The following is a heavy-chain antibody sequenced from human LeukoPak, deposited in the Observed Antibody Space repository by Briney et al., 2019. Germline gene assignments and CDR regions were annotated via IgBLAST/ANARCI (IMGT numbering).Heavy chain of an antibody. CDR3: ASGVIVVVVAATSVGTDY. J-gene: IGHJ4*02. CDR1: GFTFSSYV. V-gene: IGHV3-23*01. Sequence: GGSLRLSCASSGFTFSSYVMSWVRQAPGKGLEWVSAISGNGGSTYYADSVKGRFTISRDNSKNTLYLQMNSLRAEDTAVYYCASGVIVVVVAATSVGTDYWGQGPQVTVSS. D-gene: IGHD2-15*01. CDR2: ISGNGGST.